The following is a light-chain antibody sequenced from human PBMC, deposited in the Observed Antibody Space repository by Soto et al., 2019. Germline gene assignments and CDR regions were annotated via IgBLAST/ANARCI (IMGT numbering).Light chain of an antibody. CDR3: QQFFDFPFT. CDR2: DAS. J-gene: IGKJ2*01. V-gene: IGKV1-33*01. Sequence: DIQMTQSPSSLSADVGDRVTITCQASQAISNYLNWFQQRPGRAPKLLISDASDLEAGVRSRFSGSGSGTDFTLTISSLQPEDFATYYCQQFFDFPFTFGQGTKLETK. CDR1: QAISNY.